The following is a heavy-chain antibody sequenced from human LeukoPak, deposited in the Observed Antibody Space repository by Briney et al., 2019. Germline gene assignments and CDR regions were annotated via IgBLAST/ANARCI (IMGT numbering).Heavy chain of an antibody. J-gene: IGHJ4*02. CDR1: GGSISSSSYY. Sequence: SETLSLTCTVSGGSISSSSYYWGWIRQPPGKGLEWIGTIYYVGSTYYNPSLKSRVTISVDTSKNQFSLKLSSVTAADTAVYYCARARLGADYWGQGTLVTVSS. CDR3: ARARLGADY. CDR2: IYYVGST. D-gene: IGHD3-3*01. V-gene: IGHV4-39*07.